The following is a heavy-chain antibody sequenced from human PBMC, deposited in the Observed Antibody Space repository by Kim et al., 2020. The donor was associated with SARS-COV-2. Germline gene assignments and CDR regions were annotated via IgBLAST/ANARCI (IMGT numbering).Heavy chain of an antibody. Sequence: ASVKVSCKASGYTFTSYYMHWVRQAPGQGLEWMGIINPSGGSTSYAQKFQGRVTMTRDTSTSTVYMELSSLRSEDTAVYYCARGLVVVVAATPADYYYGMDVWGQGTTVTVSS. V-gene: IGHV1-46*01. CDR1: GYTFTSYY. J-gene: IGHJ6*02. D-gene: IGHD2-15*01. CDR3: ARGLVVVVAATPADYYYGMDV. CDR2: INPSGGST.